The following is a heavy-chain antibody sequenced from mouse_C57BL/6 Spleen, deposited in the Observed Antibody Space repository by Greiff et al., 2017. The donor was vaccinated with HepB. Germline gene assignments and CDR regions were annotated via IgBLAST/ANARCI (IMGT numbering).Heavy chain of an antibody. D-gene: IGHD3-2*02. V-gene: IGHV1-82*01. CDR3: ARNVRQPGYGDAMDY. CDR1: GYAFSSSW. J-gene: IGHJ4*01. CDR2: IYPGDGDT. Sequence: VQLQQSGPELVKPGASVKISCKASGYAFSSSWMNWVKQRPGKGLEWIGRIYPGDGDTNYNGKFKGKATLTADKSSSTAYMQLSSLTSEDSAVYFCARNVRQPGYGDAMDYWGQGTSVTVSS.